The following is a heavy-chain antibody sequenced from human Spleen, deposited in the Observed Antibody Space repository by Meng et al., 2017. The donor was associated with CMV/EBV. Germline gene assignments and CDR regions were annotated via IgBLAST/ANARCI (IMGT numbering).Heavy chain of an antibody. J-gene: IGHJ4*02. D-gene: IGHD3-3*01. V-gene: IGHV3-33*01. CDR2: IWYDGSNK. CDR3: ARDQGRQYYDFWSGYHY. CDR1: GFTFSSYG. Sequence: GESLKISCAASGFTFSSYGMHWVRQAPGKGLEWVAVIWYDGSNKYYADSVKGRFTVSRDNAKNSLYLRMTSLRAEDTAVYYCARDQGRQYYDFWSGYHYWGQGTLVTVSS.